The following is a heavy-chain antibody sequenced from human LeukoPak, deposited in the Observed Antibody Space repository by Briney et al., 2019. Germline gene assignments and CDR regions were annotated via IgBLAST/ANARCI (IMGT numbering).Heavy chain of an antibody. V-gene: IGHV1-69*13. CDR2: IIPIFGTA. Sequence: AASVKVSCKASGGTFSSYAISWVRQAPGQGLEWMGGIIPIFGTANYAQKFQGRVTITADESTSTAYMELSSLRSEDTAVYYCARRIGALPPYDFWSGYPYTPLDVWGKGTTVTVSS. D-gene: IGHD3-3*01. J-gene: IGHJ6*04. CDR1: GGTFSSYA. CDR3: ARRIGALPPYDFWSGYPYTPLDV.